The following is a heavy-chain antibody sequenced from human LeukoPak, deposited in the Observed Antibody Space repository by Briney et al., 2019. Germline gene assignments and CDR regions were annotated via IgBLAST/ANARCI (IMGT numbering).Heavy chain of an antibody. J-gene: IGHJ4*02. Sequence: GGSLRLSCVASGFTFRSYAMTWVRQAPGKGLEWVSAIGTLGDIAYYADSVRGRFTISRDNSKDTLYLQMTSLRAEDTAIYYCAKNASGGLDYWGQGTLVTVSS. V-gene: IGHV3-23*01. CDR3: AKNASGGLDY. CDR2: IGTLGDIA. D-gene: IGHD2-15*01. CDR1: GFTFRSYA.